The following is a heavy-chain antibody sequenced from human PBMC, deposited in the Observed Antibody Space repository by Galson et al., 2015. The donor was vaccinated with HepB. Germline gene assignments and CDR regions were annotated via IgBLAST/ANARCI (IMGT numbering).Heavy chain of an antibody. J-gene: IGHJ4*02. CDR1: ELTFSNLW. V-gene: IGHV3-74*01. CDR3: TNLYDY. Sequence: SLRLSCAASELTFSNLWIHWVRQAPGKGLVWVSRINSDGSSTTYADSVKGRFAISRDNAKNTVYLQMNSLRAEDTAVYYCTNLYDYWGQGTLVAVSS. D-gene: IGHD5/OR15-5a*01. CDR2: INSDGSST.